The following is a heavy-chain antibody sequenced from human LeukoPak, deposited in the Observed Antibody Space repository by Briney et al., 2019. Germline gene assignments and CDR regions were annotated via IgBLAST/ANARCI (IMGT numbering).Heavy chain of an antibody. CDR1: GFTISSYA. CDR2: ISYDGSNK. D-gene: IGHD1-26*01. J-gene: IGHJ4*02. CDR3: ARSGVGPFDY. Sequence: GRSLRLSCAASGFTISSYAMHWVRQAPGKGLEWVAVISYDGSNKYYADSVKGRFTISRDNSKNTLYLQMNSLRAEDTPVYYCARSGVGPFDYWGQGTLVTVSS. V-gene: IGHV3-30*04.